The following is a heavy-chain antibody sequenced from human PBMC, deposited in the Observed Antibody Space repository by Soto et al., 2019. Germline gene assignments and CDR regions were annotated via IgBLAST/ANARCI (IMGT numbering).Heavy chain of an antibody. CDR2: ISGSGGST. D-gene: IGHD6-19*01. CDR1: GFTFSSYA. Sequence: EVQLLESGGGLVQPGGSLRLSCAASGFTFSSYAMSWVRQAPGKGLEWVSAISGSGGSTYYADSVKGRFTISRDNSKNKLYLQMNSLGAEDTAVYYCAKAGSSGWYARGGDYFDYWGQGTLVTVSS. CDR3: AKAGSSGWYARGGDYFDY. J-gene: IGHJ4*02. V-gene: IGHV3-23*01.